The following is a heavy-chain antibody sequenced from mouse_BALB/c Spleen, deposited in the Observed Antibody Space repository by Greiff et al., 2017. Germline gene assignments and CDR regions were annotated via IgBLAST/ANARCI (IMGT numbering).Heavy chain of an antibody. D-gene: IGHD1-1*01. CDR2: IWSGGST. CDR1: GFSLTSYG. Sequence: VMLVESGPGLVQPSQSLSITCTVSGFSLTSYGVHWVRQSPGKGLEWLGVIWSGGSTDYNAAFISRLSISKDNSKSQVFFKMNSLQANDTAIYYCARNPHYGSFFDYWGQGTTLTVSS. V-gene: IGHV2-2*02. J-gene: IGHJ2*01. CDR3: ARNPHYGSFFDY.